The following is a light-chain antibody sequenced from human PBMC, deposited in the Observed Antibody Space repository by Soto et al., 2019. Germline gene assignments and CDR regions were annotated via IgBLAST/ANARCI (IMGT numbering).Light chain of an antibody. Sequence: QSVLTQPPSASGSPGQSVTISCTGTSGDIGGYDYVSWYQQHPGKAPKLMIYEVTKRPLGVPDHFSGSKSGNTASLTVSGLQAEDEADYYCSSYAGSNNPYVFGTGTKLTVL. CDR1: SGDIGGYDY. CDR3: SSYAGSNNPYV. J-gene: IGLJ1*01. CDR2: EVT. V-gene: IGLV2-8*01.